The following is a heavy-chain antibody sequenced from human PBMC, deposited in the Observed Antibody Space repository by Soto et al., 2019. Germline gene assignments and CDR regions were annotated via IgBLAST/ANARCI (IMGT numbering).Heavy chain of an antibody. CDR2: IYNTGST. J-gene: IGHJ4*02. V-gene: IGHV4-59*01. CDR3: ARDYGYAFDY. CDR1: GGSISSNY. Sequence: SETLSLTCTVSGGSISSNYWSWIRQPPGKGPEWIGDIYNTGSTNYNPSLKSRVTMAVNTAKNQISLKLGSVTAADTARYYCARDYGYAFDYWGQGTLVTVS. D-gene: IGHD5-18*01.